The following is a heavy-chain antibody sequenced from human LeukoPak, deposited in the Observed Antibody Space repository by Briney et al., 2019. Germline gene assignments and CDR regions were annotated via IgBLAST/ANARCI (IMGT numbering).Heavy chain of an antibody. Sequence: GVSLRLSCAASGFTFSSYNMNWVRQAPGKGLEWVSYFSTTGNTIYYADSVKGRFTISRDNAKNSLYPQMNSLRAEDTAVYYCARDVFTYYYGSGSYFDYWGQGTLVTVSS. J-gene: IGHJ4*02. CDR1: GFTFSSYN. CDR3: ARDVFTYYYGSGSYFDY. V-gene: IGHV3-48*01. D-gene: IGHD3-10*01. CDR2: FSTTGNTI.